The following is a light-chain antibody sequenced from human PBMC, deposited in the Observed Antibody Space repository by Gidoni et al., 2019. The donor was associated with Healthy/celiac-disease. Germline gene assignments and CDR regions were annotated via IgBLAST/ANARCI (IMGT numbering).Light chain of an antibody. J-gene: IGKJ5*01. CDR3: QQYNNWPPIT. CDR2: GAS. CDR1: QSVSSN. V-gene: IGKV3-15*01. Sequence: ELVMTQSPATLSVSPGERATRACRASQSVSSNLAWYQQRPGQAPRLLIYGASTRATGSPARFSGSGSGTEFTLTISSLQSEDFAVYYCQQYNNWPPITFGQGTRLEIK.